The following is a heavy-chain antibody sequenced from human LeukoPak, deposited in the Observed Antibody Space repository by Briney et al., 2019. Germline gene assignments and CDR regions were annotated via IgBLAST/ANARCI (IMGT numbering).Heavy chain of an antibody. V-gene: IGHV4-39*01. Sequence: SQTLSLTCSVSGGSISSDSYCWGWIRQPPGKGLEWIGSIYYSGSTYYNPSLKSRVTMSVDTPKNQFSLKMSSVTAADTAVYYCARTPEVVGWFDPWGQGTLVTVSS. CDR1: GGSISSDSYC. CDR2: IYYSGST. CDR3: ARTPEVVGWFDP. J-gene: IGHJ5*02.